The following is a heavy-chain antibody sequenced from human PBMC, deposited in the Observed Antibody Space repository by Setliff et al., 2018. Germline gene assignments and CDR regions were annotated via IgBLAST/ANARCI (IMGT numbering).Heavy chain of an antibody. CDR3: ARGRPLYSSPVDY. V-gene: IGHV3-33*08. D-gene: IGHD6-13*01. J-gene: IGHJ4*02. CDR2: IWDDRGNK. Sequence: PGGSLRLSCAASGFFFRSYEMNWVRQAPGKGLEWVAVIWDDRGNKYHADSVKGRFTISRDNSKNSLYLQMNSLRAEDTALYYCARGRPLYSSPVDYWGQGTLVTVSS. CDR1: GFFFRSYE.